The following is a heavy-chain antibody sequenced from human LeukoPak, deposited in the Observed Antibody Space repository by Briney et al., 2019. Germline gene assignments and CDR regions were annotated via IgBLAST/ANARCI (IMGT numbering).Heavy chain of an antibody. CDR2: INPSGGST. V-gene: IGHV1-46*01. CDR3: ARDSSGWYFNL. Sequence: ASVKVSCKASGGTFSSYAISWVRQAPGQGLEWMGIINPSGGSTSYAQKFQGRVTMTRDTSTSTVYMELSSLRSEDTAVYYCARDSSGWYFNLWGQGTLVTVSS. J-gene: IGHJ4*02. CDR1: GGTFSSYA. D-gene: IGHD6-19*01.